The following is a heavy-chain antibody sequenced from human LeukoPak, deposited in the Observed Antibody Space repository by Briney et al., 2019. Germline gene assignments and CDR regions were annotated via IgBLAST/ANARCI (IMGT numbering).Heavy chain of an antibody. D-gene: IGHD6-13*01. CDR2: IYSGGST. CDR3: ARSYRIAAAGIDY. V-gene: IGHV3-53*01. Sequence: GGSLRLSCAASGFTVSSNYMSWVRQAPGKGLEWVSVIYSGGSTYYADSVKGRFTISRDNAKNSLYLQMNSLRAEDTAVYYCARSYRIAAAGIDYWGQGTLVTVSS. J-gene: IGHJ4*02. CDR1: GFTVSSNY.